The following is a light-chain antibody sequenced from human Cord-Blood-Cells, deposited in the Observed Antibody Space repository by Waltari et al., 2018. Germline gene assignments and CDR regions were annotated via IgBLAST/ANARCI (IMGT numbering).Light chain of an antibody. CDR3: QQYNSYSYT. V-gene: IGKV1-5*01. Sequence: DIQMTQSPSTLTASVGDRVTITCRARQGISRWLAWYQQKPGKAPKLLIYDASSLESGVPSRFSGSGSGTEVTLTISSLQPDDFATYYCQQYNSYSYTFGQGTKLEIK. CDR1: QGISRW. J-gene: IGKJ2*01. CDR2: DAS.